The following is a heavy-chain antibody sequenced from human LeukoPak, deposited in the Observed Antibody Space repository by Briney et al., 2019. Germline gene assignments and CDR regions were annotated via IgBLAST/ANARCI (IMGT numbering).Heavy chain of an antibody. J-gene: IGHJ4*02. CDR2: IYYSGST. CDR1: GGYISSYY. V-gene: IGHV4-59*08. CDR3: ARGGGGSELLLWAFDF. Sequence: SETLSLTCTVSGGYISSYYWSWIRQRPGKGLEWIGYIYYSGSTNYNPSLKSRVTISVDTSKNQFSLKLSSVTATDTAVYYCARGGGGSELLLWAFDFWGQGALVTVSS. D-gene: IGHD1-14*01.